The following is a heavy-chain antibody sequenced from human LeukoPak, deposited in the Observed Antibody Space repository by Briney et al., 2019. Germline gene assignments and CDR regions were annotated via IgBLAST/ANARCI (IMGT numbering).Heavy chain of an antibody. J-gene: IGHJ4*02. V-gene: IGHV3-53*01. Sequence: GGSLRLSCAASGFTVSSTYMSWVRQAPGKGLEWVSVLYSGGTTYYADSVKGRFTIPRDNSKNTLYLQMNSLRAEDTAVYYCASDIEAGGYFDHWGQGALVTVSS. CDR3: ASDIEAGGYFDH. D-gene: IGHD6-13*01. CDR1: GFTVSSTY. CDR2: LYSGGTT.